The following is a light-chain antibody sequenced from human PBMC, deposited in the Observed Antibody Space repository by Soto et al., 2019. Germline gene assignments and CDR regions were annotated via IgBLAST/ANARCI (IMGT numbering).Light chain of an antibody. J-gene: IGLJ3*02. V-gene: IGLV2-11*01. Sequence: QSVLTQPRSVSESPGQSVTISCAGASGDVGGYNFVSWYQQHPGKAPKLLIYGVTKRPSGVPDRFSGSKSGNTASLTISGLQVEDEADYYCCSYAGTYTWLFGGGTKLTVL. CDR2: GVT. CDR3: CSYAGTYTWL. CDR1: SGDVGGYNF.